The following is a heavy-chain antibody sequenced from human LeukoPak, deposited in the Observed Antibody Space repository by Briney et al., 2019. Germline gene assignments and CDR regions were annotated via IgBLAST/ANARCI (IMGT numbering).Heavy chain of an antibody. V-gene: IGHV4-39*07. CDR3: ARVSTYYYYYGMDV. CDR1: GGSISSGGYY. D-gene: IGHD5/OR15-5a*01. CDR2: IHYSGRT. Sequence: SETLSLTCTVSGGSISSGGYYWGWIRQPPGKGLEWIGSIHYSGRTYYNPSLKSRVSMSIDTSKNHFSLNLTSVTAADTAVYYCARVSTYYYYYGMDVWGQGTTVTVSS. J-gene: IGHJ6*02.